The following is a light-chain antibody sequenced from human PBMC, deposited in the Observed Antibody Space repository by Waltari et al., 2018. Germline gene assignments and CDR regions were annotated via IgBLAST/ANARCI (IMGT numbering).Light chain of an antibody. J-gene: IGKJ2*01. V-gene: IGKV3-15*01. Sequence: EIMMTQSPATLAVSPGDRATLSCRASQSIGYSLAWYQQKPGQVPRLLIYDASTRATGISDRFSGTGSGTEFTLTINSLLSEDFAVYYCQQYSDWPPYNFGQGTKVEIK. CDR2: DAS. CDR1: QSIGYS. CDR3: QQYSDWPPYN.